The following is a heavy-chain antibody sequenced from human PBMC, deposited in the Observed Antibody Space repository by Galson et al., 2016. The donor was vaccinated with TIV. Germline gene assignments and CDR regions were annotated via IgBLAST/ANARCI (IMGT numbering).Heavy chain of an antibody. CDR3: ARERHMDY. CDR1: GYTFIGYY. V-gene: IGHV1-2*02. Sequence: SVKVSCKASGYTFIGYYMHWVRQAPGQGLEWVGWINPNSGDTKYAQKFEGRVTMTRDTSISTVFMELSSLIYDDTAVFYCARERHMDYWGQGTLVTVSS. J-gene: IGHJ4*02. CDR2: INPNSGDT.